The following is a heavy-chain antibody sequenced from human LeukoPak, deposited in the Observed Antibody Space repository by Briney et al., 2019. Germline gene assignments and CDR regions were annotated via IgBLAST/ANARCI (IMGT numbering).Heavy chain of an antibody. Sequence: VASVKVSCKASGYTFTGYYMHWVRQAPGQGLEWMGWINPNSGGTNYAQKFQGWVTMTRDTSIGTAYMELSRLRSDDTAVYYCVLAGSSGWNPEYFQHWGQGTLVTVSS. CDR2: INPNSGGT. CDR1: GYTFTGYY. V-gene: IGHV1-2*04. J-gene: IGHJ1*01. CDR3: VLAGSSGWNPEYFQH. D-gene: IGHD6-19*01.